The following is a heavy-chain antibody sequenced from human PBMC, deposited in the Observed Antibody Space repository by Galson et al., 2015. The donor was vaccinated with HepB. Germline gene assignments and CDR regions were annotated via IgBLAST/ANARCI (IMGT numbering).Heavy chain of an antibody. D-gene: IGHD2-21*02. Sequence: SVKVSCKASGYTFTSYHMHWVRQAPGQGLEWMGIINPSGGSTSYAQKFQGRVTMTRDTSTSTVYMELSSLRSEDTAVYYCAREDVECGGDCYTYGMDVWGQGTTVTVSS. CDR2: INPSGGST. V-gene: IGHV1-46*01. J-gene: IGHJ6*02. CDR1: GYTFTSYH. CDR3: AREDVECGGDCYTYGMDV.